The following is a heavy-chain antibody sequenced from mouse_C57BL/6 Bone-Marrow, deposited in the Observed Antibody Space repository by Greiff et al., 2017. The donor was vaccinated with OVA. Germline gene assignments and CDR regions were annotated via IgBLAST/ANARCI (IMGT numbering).Heavy chain of an antibody. J-gene: IGHJ1*03. CDR1: GYTFTSYG. D-gene: IGHD2-2*01. V-gene: IGHV1-81*01. CDR2: IYPRSGNT. CDR3: ARCGYYWYFDV. Sequence: QVQLQQSGAELARPGASVKLSCKASGYTFTSYGISWVKQRTGQGLEWIGEIYPRSGNTYYNEKFKGKATLTADKSSSTAYMELRSLSSEDSAVYFCARCGYYWYFDVWGTGTTVTVSS.